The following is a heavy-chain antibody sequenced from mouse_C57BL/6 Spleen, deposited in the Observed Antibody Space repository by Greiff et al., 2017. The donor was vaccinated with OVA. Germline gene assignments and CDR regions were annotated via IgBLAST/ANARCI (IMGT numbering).Heavy chain of an antibody. V-gene: IGHV1-82*01. CDR3: ARERITTVQDYFDY. D-gene: IGHD1-1*01. CDR1: GYAFSSSW. CDR2: IYPGDGDT. Sequence: QVQLQQSGPELVKPGASVKISCKASGYAFSSSWMNWVKQRPGKGLEWIGRIYPGDGDTNYNGQFKGKATLTADKSSSTDYMQLSSLTSEDSAVYFCARERITTVQDYFDYWGQGTTLTVSS. J-gene: IGHJ2*01.